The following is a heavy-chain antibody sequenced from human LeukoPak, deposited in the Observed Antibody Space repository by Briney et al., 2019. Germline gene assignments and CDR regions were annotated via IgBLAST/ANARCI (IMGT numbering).Heavy chain of an antibody. J-gene: IGHJ6*02. CDR1: GFTISSHW. CDR2: INQDGGER. Sequence: GGSLRLSCAASGFTISSHWMTWVRQASGKGLEWVANINQDGGERYYVDSVMGRFTISRDNAKNSLSLQMNSLRAEDTAVYYCARSNAMGVWGQGTTVTVSS. CDR3: ARSNAMGV. V-gene: IGHV3-7*01.